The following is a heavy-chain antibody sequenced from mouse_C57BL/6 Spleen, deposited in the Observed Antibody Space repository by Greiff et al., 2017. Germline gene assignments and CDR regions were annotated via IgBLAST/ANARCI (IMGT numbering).Heavy chain of an antibody. J-gene: IGHJ4*01. V-gene: IGHV1-54*01. D-gene: IGHD2-5*01. CDR1: GYAFTNYL. CDR2: INPGSGGT. CDR3: AREEYYSKVYYAMDD. Sequence: VQLQQPGAELVRPGTSVKVSCKASGYAFTNYLIEWVKQRPGQGLEWIGVINPGSGGTNYNEKFKGKATLTADKSSSTAYMQLSSLTSEDSAVYFCAREEYYSKVYYAMDDWGQGTSVTVST.